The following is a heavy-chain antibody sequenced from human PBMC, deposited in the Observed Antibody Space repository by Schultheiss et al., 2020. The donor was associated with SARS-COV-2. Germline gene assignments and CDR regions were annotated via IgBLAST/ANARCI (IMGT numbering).Heavy chain of an antibody. CDR1: GYSFISYW. D-gene: IGHD4-17*01. J-gene: IGHJ5*02. CDR2: IYPGDSDT. CDR3: ARSDYGDYGWFDP. V-gene: IGHV5-51*01. Sequence: KVSCKGSGYSFISYWIGLVRQMPGKGLEWMGIIYPGDSDTRYSPSFQGQITFSADKSISTAYLHWSSLKASDTAMYYCARSDYGDYGWFDPWGQGTLVTVAS.